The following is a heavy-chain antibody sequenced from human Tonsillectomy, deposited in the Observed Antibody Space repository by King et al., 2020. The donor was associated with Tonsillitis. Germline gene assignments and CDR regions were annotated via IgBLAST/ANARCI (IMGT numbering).Heavy chain of an antibody. Sequence: VQLVESGGLVVQPGESLRLSCAASGFSFNDYALHWVRQALGKGLGWVSLFLWDGFKTYYVDSVQGGFTISRDNSKNSVYLQINSLRAENTALYFCAKGLGGDYYGGTGMDVWGQGTTVTVSS. D-gene: IGHD4-23*01. CDR2: FLWDGFKT. V-gene: IGHV3-43D*04. CDR3: AKGLGGDYYGGTGMDV. CDR1: GFSFNDYA. J-gene: IGHJ6*02.